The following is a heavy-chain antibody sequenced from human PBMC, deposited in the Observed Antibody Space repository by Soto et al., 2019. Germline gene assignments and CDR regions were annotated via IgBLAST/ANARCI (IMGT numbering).Heavy chain of an antibody. J-gene: IGHJ4*02. V-gene: IGHV3-7*01. Sequence: DLVESGGGLVRPGESLRLSCAASGFTFTNFRMSWLRQAPGKGLEWVANIKQDGSETRYVDSVKGRFTISRDNAKNSLFLQINSLRAEDTAIYYCARSYGTGFLSGYWGQGTLVTVST. D-gene: IGHD3-10*01. CDR2: IKQDGSET. CDR3: ARSYGTGFLSGY. CDR1: GFTFTNFR.